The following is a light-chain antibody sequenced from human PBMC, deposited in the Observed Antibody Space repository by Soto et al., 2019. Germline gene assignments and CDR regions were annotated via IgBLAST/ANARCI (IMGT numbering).Light chain of an antibody. CDR1: QSVTSNY. CDR2: GAS. CDR3: QQYGSSPSLT. Sequence: EIVLTQSPGTLSLSPGERATLSCRASQSVTSNYLAWYQQKPGQAPRLLIYGASCRATGIPDRFSGSGSGTDFALTISRLEPEDFAVYYCQQYGSSPSLTFGGGTKVEIK. V-gene: IGKV3-20*01. J-gene: IGKJ4*01.